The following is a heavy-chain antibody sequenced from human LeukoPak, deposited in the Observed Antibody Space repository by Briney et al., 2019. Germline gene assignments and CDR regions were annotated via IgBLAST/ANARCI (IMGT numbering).Heavy chain of an antibody. CDR3: ARVSGWRALGFDI. Sequence: SSETLSLTCAVSGGSISSGGYSWGWIRQPPGKGLEWIGYIYHSGSTYYNPSLKSRVTISVDRSKNQFSLKLSSVTAADTAVYYCARVSGWRALGFDIWGQGTMVTVSS. CDR2: IYHSGST. D-gene: IGHD2-15*01. J-gene: IGHJ3*02. V-gene: IGHV4-30-2*01. CDR1: GGSISSGGYS.